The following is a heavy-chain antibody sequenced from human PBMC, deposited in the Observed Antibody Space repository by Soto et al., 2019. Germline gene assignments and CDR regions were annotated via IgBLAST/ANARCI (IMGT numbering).Heavy chain of an antibody. D-gene: IGHD3-10*01. CDR3: ARGSGSFVYGMDV. V-gene: IGHV1-46*01. J-gene: IGHJ6*02. CDR2: INPRGGST. Sequence: QVQLVQSGAEVKKPGASVKVSCNASGYTLSDYFMHWVRQAPGQGLEWMGTINPRGGSTRYAQNFQGRVTMTSDTSTSTVYMELSSLRSDDTAVFYCARGSGSFVYGMDVWGQGTTVTVS. CDR1: GYTLSDYF.